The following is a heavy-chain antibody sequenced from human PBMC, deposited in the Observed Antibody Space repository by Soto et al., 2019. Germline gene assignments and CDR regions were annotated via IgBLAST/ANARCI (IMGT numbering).Heavy chain of an antibody. CDR3: ARDRGGDYYDFWSPDYYYYGMDV. J-gene: IGHJ6*02. CDR2: IYTSGST. CDR1: GGSISSYY. Sequence: SETLSLTCTVSGGSISSYYWSWIRQPAGKGLEWIGRIYTSGSTNYNPSLKSRVTMSVDTSKNQFSLKLSSVTAADTAVYYCARDRGGDYYDFWSPDYYYYGMDVWGQGTTVTVSS. D-gene: IGHD3-3*01. V-gene: IGHV4-4*07.